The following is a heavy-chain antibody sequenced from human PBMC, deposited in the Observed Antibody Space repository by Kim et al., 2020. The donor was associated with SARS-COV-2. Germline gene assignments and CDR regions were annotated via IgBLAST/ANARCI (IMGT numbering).Heavy chain of an antibody. D-gene: IGHD3-9*01. CDR1: ELAFSNYW. CDR2: IKHDGSEK. Sequence: GGSLRLSCAASELAFSNYWMSWVRQAPGKGLEWVANIKHDGSEKFYVDSVKGRFTISRDNARNSLYLQMDSLRAEDSAVYYCARRLTGYWNWLDPWGQ. CDR3: ARRLTGYWNWLDP. V-gene: IGHV3-7*03. J-gene: IGHJ5*02.